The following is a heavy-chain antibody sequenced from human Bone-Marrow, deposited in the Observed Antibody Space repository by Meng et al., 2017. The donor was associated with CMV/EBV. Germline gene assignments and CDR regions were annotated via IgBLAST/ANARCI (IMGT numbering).Heavy chain of an antibody. CDR2: IYYSGST. CDR3: ARGDIGGATNY. V-gene: IGHV4-61*01. CDR1: GGSVSSGSYY. D-gene: IGHD2-21*02. J-gene: IGHJ4*02. Sequence: GSLRLSCTVSGGSVSSGSYYWSWIRQPPGKGLEWIGYIYYSGSTNYNPSLKSRVTISVDTSKNQFSLKLSSVTAADTAVYYCARGDIGGATNYWGQGTLVTVSS.